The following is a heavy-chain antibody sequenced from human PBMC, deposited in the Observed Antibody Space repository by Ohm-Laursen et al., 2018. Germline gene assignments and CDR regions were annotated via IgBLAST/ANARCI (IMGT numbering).Heavy chain of an antibody. J-gene: IGHJ6*02. CDR3: ARVGLDYYYYYGMDV. D-gene: IGHD3-3*01. CDR1: GFTFSDYY. Sequence: GSLRLSCAASGFTFSDYYMSWIRQAPGKGLEWVSYISSSGSTIYYAVSVKGRFTISRDNAKNSLYLQMNSLRAEDTAVYYCARVGLDYYYYYGMDVWGQGTTVTVSS. CDR2: ISSSGSTI. V-gene: IGHV3-11*01.